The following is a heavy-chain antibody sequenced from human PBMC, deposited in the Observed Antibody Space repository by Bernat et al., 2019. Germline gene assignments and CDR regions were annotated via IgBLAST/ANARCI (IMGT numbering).Heavy chain of an antibody. V-gene: IGHV3-74*01. J-gene: IGHJ4*02. Sequence: EVQLVESGGALVQPGGSLRLSCAASGFTFSSYWMHWVRQAPGKGLVWVSRIYSDGTVSYADSVKRRFTISRDDAKNTLYLKMNSLRAEDTAVYYCTRGNSGYGRFDYWGQGTLVTVSS. D-gene: IGHD5-12*01. CDR1: GFTFSSYW. CDR2: IYSDGTV. CDR3: TRGNSGYGRFDY.